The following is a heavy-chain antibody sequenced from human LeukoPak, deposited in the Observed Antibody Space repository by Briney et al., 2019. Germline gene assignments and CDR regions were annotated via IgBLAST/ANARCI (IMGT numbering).Heavy chain of an antibody. CDR2: ISYDGNNK. CDR1: GFTFSTYA. D-gene: IGHD5-18*01. V-gene: IGHV3-30-3*01. CDR3: ARPQVGRQLWLHFDY. Sequence: GGSLRLSCAASGFTFSTYAIHWVRQAPGKGLEWVAAISYDGNNKYYADSVKGRFTISRDNSKNTLYLQVNSLRAEDTAVYYCARPQVGRQLWLHFDYWGRGTLVTVSS. J-gene: IGHJ4*02.